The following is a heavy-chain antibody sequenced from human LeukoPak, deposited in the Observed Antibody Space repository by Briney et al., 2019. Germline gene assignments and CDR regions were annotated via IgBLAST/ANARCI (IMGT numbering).Heavy chain of an antibody. Sequence: SETLSLTCAVYGGSFSGYYWSWIRRPPGKGLEWIGEINHSGSTNYNPSLKSRVTISVDTSKNQFSLKLSSVTAADTAVYYCATLRYFDWLPETTRWGQGTLVTVSS. D-gene: IGHD3-9*01. CDR1: GGSFSGYY. CDR2: INHSGST. V-gene: IGHV4-34*01. CDR3: ATLRYFDWLPETTR. J-gene: IGHJ4*02.